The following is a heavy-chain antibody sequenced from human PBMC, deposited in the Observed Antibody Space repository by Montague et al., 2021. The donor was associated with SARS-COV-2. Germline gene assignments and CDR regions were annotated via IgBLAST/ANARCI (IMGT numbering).Heavy chain of an antibody. J-gene: IGHJ4*02. CDR2: IYSRGST. Sequence: SQTLSLTCTVSGDSIRSNSYSWGWIRQPSGKGLEWIGSIYSRGSTYFNPSLESRVTISVDTSKNQFSLKVTSVTAADTAVYYCARHRTTIFLSRMFDYRGQGTLVTVSS. CDR1: GDSIRSNSYS. CDR3: ARHRTTIFLSRMFDY. D-gene: IGHD3-9*01. V-gene: IGHV4-39*01.